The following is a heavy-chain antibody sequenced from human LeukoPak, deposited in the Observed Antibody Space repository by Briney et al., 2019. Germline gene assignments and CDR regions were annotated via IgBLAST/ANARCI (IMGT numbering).Heavy chain of an antibody. D-gene: IGHD2-15*01. CDR2: MNSDGTSI. V-gene: IGHV3-74*01. Sequence: PGGSLRLSCVVSGITFTNYWMQWVRQVPGKGLVWVARMNSDGTSIIHADSVKGRFTISRDNAENTLYLQMNSLRPEDTALYYCARSQSGVFDVWGQGTMVIVSS. CDR3: ARSQSGVFDV. CDR1: GITFTNYW. J-gene: IGHJ3*01.